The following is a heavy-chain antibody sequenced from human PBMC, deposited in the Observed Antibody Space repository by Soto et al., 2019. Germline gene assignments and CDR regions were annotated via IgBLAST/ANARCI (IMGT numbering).Heavy chain of an antibody. D-gene: IGHD3-10*01. V-gene: IGHV1-69*13. J-gene: IGHJ5*02. CDR3: ARALDYYGSGSNARFDP. CDR1: GGTFSSYA. CDR2: IIPIFGTA. Sequence: ASVKVSCKAFGGTFSSYAISWVRQAPGQGLEWMGGIIPIFGTANYAQKFQGRVTITADESTSTAYMELGSLRSEDTAVYYCARALDYYGSGSNARFDPWGQGTLVTVSS.